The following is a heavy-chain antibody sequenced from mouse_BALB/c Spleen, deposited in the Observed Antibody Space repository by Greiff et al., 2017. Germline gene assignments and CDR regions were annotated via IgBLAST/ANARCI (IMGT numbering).Heavy chain of an antibody. CDR3: ARQGYYEDFDY. V-gene: IGHV5-12-1*01. CDR2: ISSGGGST. J-gene: IGHJ2*01. Sequence: EVQLVESGGGLVKPGGSLKLSCAASGFAFSSYDMSWVRQTPEKRLEWVAYISSGGGSTYYPDTVKGRFTISRDNAKNTLYLQMSSLKSEDTAMYYCARQGYYEDFDYWGQGTTLTVSS. D-gene: IGHD1-1*01. CDR1: GFAFSSYD.